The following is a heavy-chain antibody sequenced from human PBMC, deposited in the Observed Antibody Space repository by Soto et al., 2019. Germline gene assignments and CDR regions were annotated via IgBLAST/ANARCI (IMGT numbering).Heavy chain of an antibody. Sequence: EVQLLESGGGLVQPGGSLRLSCAASGFTFSSYAMSWVRQAPGKGLEWVSAISGSGGSTYYADSVKGRFTISRDNSKNTLYLQMNSVRAEDTAVYYCAKMQPSIAAAANQLFDYWGQGTLVTVSS. CDR3: AKMQPSIAAAANQLFDY. D-gene: IGHD6-13*01. J-gene: IGHJ4*02. V-gene: IGHV3-23*01. CDR2: ISGSGGST. CDR1: GFTFSSYA.